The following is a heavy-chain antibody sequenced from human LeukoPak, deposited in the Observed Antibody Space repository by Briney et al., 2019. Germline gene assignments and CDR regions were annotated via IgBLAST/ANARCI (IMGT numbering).Heavy chain of an antibody. D-gene: IGHD3-10*01. V-gene: IGHV4-61*01. CDR1: GGSVSSGSYY. Sequence: SETLSLTCTVSGGSVSSGSYYWSWIRQPPGKGLEWIVYIYYSGSTNYNPSLKSRVTISVDTSKNQFSLKLSSVTAADTAVYYCARLMVRGVISSPVDYWGQGTLVTVSS. CDR3: ARLMVRGVISSPVDY. J-gene: IGHJ4*02. CDR2: IYYSGST.